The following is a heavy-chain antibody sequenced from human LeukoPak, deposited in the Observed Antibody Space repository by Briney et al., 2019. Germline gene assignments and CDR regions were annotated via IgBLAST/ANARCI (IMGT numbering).Heavy chain of an antibody. V-gene: IGHV4-59*02. D-gene: IGHD4-11*01. Sequence: PSETLSLTCTVSGGSVSTYYWSWIRQPPGKGLEWIGYIYHSGSTYYNPSLKSRVTISVDRSKNQFSLKLSSVTAADTAVYYCASVTVTTSYWGQGTLVTVSS. CDR2: IYHSGST. J-gene: IGHJ4*02. CDR1: GGSVSTYY. CDR3: ASVTVTTSY.